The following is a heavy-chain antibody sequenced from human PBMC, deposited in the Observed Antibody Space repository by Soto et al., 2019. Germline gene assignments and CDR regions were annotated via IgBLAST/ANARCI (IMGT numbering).Heavy chain of an antibody. V-gene: IGHV3-48*02. D-gene: IGHD6-13*01. CDR2: ISSSGDAI. CDR1: GFIFSDYT. J-gene: IGHJ6*02. CDR3: ARDYGGSTWFVGIYYFFGMDV. Sequence: EVQLVESGGDLVQPGGSLRLSCAASGFIFSDYTMTWVRQAPGRGLEFVSHISSSGDAIFYAESVKGRFTVSRDNVKNSLYLQMNSLRDDETAVYFCARDYGGSTWFVGIYYFFGMDVWGQGTAVTVSS.